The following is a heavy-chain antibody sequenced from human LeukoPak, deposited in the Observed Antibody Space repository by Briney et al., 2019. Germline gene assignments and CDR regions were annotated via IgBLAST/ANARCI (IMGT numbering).Heavy chain of an antibody. J-gene: IGHJ4*02. D-gene: IGHD2-2*01. Sequence: SVKVSCKASGGTFSSYAISWVRQAPGQGLEWMGGIIPIFGTANYAQKFQGRVTITTDESTSTAYMELSSLRSEDTAVYYCARDCSSTSCYPHWGQGTLVTVSS. CDR2: IIPIFGTA. CDR3: ARDCSSTSCYPH. V-gene: IGHV1-69*05. CDR1: GGTFSSYA.